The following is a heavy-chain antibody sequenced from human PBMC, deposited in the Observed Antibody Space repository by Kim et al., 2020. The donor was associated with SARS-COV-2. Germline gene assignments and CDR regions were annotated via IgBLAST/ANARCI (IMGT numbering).Heavy chain of an antibody. V-gene: IGHV1-24*01. CDR3: ATGSVRGVIHY. J-gene: IGHJ4*02. Sequence: TSYAQKFQGRVTMTEDTSTDTAYMELSSLRSEDTAVYYCATGSVRGVIHYWGQGTLVTVSS. CDR2: T. D-gene: IGHD3-10*01.